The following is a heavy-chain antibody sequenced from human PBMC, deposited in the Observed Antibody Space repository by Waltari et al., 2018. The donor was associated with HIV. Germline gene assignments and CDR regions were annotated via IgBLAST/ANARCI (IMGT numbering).Heavy chain of an antibody. CDR3: ARRAFQGGSLTD. V-gene: IGHV3-9*01. CDR1: GFTFADYA. D-gene: IGHD3-16*01. CDR2: VSWNSVVI. J-gene: IGHJ4*02. Sequence: EVKLVESGGGLVQPGRSLRLSCEVSGFTFADYAMHWVRQAPGKGLGGVSRVSWNSVVIGYADSVKGRFTISRDNAKNSLYLQMNSLRSEDTAFYYCARRAFQGGSLTDWGQGTLVTVSS.